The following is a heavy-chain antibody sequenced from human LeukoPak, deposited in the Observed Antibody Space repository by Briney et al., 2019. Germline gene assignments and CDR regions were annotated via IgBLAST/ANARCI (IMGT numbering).Heavy chain of an antibody. Sequence: AGGSLRLSCAASGFTFSSYSMSWVRQAPGKGLEWVSSITSSSSYIYYAGSVKGRFTISRDNAKNSLYLQMNSLRAEDTAVYYCAREYCSSTSCHDAFDIWGQGTKVTVSS. CDR3: AREYCSSTSCHDAFDI. J-gene: IGHJ3*02. CDR1: GFTFSSYS. CDR2: ITSSSSYI. D-gene: IGHD2-2*01. V-gene: IGHV3-21*01.